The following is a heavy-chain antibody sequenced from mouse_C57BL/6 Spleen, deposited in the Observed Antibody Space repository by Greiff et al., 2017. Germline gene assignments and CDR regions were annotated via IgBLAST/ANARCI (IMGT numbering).Heavy chain of an antibody. J-gene: IGHJ4*01. CDR2: IYPRDGST. CDR3: ASTHYYGSSYLYAMDY. D-gene: IGHD1-1*01. V-gene: IGHV1-78*01. Sequence: QVQLQQSDAELVKPGASVKISCKVSGYTFTDHTIHWMKQRPEQGLEWIGYIYPRDGSTKYNEKFKGKATLTADKSSSTAYMQLNSLTSEDSAVYFCASTHYYGSSYLYAMDYWGQGTSVTVSS. CDR1: GYTFTDHT.